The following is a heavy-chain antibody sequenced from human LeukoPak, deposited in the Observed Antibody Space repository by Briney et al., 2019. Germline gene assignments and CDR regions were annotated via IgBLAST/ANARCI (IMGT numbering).Heavy chain of an antibody. J-gene: IGHJ4*02. CDR2: IYYSGTT. CDR3: GRYYYYDFGSRFDD. D-gene: IGHD3-22*01. V-gene: IGHV4-61*01. Sequence: SETLSLTCTVSGGSISSSSHYWSWIRQPPGKGLEWIGYIYYSGTTNYNPSLNSRVTISVDTSKNQFSLKLSSVTAADTAVYYCGRYYYYDFGSRFDDWGQGTLVTVSS. CDR1: GGSISSSSHY.